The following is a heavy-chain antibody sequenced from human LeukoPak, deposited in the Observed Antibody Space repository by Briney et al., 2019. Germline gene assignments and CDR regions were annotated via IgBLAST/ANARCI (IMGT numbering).Heavy chain of an antibody. CDR2: IKQDGSEK. CDR1: GFTFSSYA. CDR3: YYYYYGMDV. Sequence: PGGSLRLSCAASGFTFSSYAMSWVRQAPGKGLEWVANIKQDGSEKYYVDSVKGRFTISRDNAKNSLYLQMNSLRAEDAAVYYCYYYYYGMDVWGQGTTVTVSS. J-gene: IGHJ6*02. V-gene: IGHV3-7*01.